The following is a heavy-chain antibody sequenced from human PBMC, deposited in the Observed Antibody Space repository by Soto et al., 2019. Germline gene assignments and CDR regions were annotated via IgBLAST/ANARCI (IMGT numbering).Heavy chain of an antibody. D-gene: IGHD3-3*01. V-gene: IGHV4-39*01. CDR2: IYYSGST. CDR1: GGSVSSSSYY. J-gene: IGHJ4*01. Sequence: SETLSLTCTVSGGSVSSSSYYWGWLRQPPGKGLEWIGSIYYSGSTYYNPSLKSRVTISVDTSKNQFSLKLSSGTAADTAVYYCARQRSSYYYCSGYYLFDYWGQGTLVTVSS. CDR3: ARQRSSYYYCSGYYLFDY.